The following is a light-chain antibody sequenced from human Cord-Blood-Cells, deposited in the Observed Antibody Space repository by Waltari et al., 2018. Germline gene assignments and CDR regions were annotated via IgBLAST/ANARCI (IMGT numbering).Light chain of an antibody. V-gene: IGLV3-21*04. CDR3: QVWDSSSDHWV. Sequence: SYVLTQPPSVSVAPGKTARITCGGNNIGSKSVHWYQQKPGQAPVLVIYYDSDRPSGIPERFSGSNSGNTATLTISRVEAGDEADYYCQVWDSSSDHWVFGGGIKLTVL. CDR1: NIGSKS. J-gene: IGLJ3*02. CDR2: YDS.